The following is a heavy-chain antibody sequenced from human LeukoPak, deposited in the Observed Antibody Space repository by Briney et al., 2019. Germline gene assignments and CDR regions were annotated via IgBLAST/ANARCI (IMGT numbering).Heavy chain of an antibody. J-gene: IGHJ4*02. CDR3: ARHPSRSAAGSLLPFDY. D-gene: IGHD6-13*01. Sequence: SETLSLTCTVSGCSISSSSYYWGWIRQPPGKGLEWIGSIYYSGSTYYNPSLKSRVTISVDTSKNQFYMKLSSVTAADTAVYYCARHPSRSAAGSLLPFDYWGQGTLVTVSS. V-gene: IGHV4-39*01. CDR1: GCSISSSSYY. CDR2: IYYSGST.